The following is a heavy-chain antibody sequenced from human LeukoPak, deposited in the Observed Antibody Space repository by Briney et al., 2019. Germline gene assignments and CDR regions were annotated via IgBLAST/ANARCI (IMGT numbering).Heavy chain of an antibody. Sequence: GGSLRLSCAASGFTFSSYSMNWVCLAPGKGLECVSSITISSSYIYYADSVKGRFTISRDNAKNSLYLQMNSLRVEDTAVYYCARDFGIHCSSTSCYDTYYMDVWGKGTTVTVSS. D-gene: IGHD2-2*01. CDR2: ITISSSYI. J-gene: IGHJ6*03. CDR3: ARDFGIHCSSTSCYDTYYMDV. CDR1: GFTFSSYS. V-gene: IGHV3-21*01.